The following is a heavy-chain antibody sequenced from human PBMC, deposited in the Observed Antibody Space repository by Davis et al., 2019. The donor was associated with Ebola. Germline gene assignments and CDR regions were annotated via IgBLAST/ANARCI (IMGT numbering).Heavy chain of an antibody. Sequence: MPSETLSLTCTVSGGSISSYYWSWIRQPPGKGLEWIGYIYYSGNTNYNPSLKSRVTISMDTSKNQFSLKLSSVTAADTAVYYCARNSKGYCSGGSCYSAWFDPWGQGTLVTVSS. CDR2: IYYSGNT. J-gene: IGHJ5*02. D-gene: IGHD2-15*01. CDR1: GGSISSYY. CDR3: ARNSKGYCSGGSCYSAWFDP. V-gene: IGHV4-59*08.